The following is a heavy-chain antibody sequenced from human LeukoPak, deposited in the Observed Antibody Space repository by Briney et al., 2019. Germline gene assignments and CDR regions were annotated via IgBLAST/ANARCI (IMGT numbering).Heavy chain of an antibody. CDR3: ARDLGSYPRGEDYFDY. CDR1: GFTFSSYG. CDR2: ISYDGSNK. V-gene: IGHV3-30*03. D-gene: IGHD3-10*01. J-gene: IGHJ4*02. Sequence: GGSLRLSCAASGFTFSSYGMHWVRQAPGKGLEWVAVISYDGSNKYYADSVKGRFTISRDNSKNTLYLQMNSLRAEDTAAYYCARDLGSYPRGEDYFDYWGQGTLVTVSS.